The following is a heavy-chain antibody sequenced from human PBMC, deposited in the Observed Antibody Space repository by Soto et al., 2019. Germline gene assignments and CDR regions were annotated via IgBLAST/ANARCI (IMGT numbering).Heavy chain of an antibody. D-gene: IGHD1-26*01. V-gene: IGHV3-23*01. Sequence: SGGSLRLSCAASGFTFSNYAMTWVRQPPGKGLEWVSGSSGSGDITYYADSVKGRFTIYRDNSKNTLYLQLNSLRAEDTAVYYCAKASGDSTRRYYYGMDVWGQGTTVTVSS. CDR3: AKASGDSTRRYYYGMDV. J-gene: IGHJ6*02. CDR2: SSGSGDIT. CDR1: GFTFSNYA.